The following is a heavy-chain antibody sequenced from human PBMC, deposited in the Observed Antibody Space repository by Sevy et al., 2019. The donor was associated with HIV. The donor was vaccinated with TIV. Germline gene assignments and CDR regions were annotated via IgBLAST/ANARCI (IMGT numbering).Heavy chain of an antibody. CDR2: ISAYNGNT. CDR3: AREVVTVTTLCFDY. D-gene: IGHD4-17*01. V-gene: IGHV1-18*01. CDR1: GYTFTSYG. Sequence: ASVKVSCKASGYTFTSYGISWVRQAPGQGLKWMGWISAYNGNTNYAQKLQGRVTMTTDTSTNTAYMELRSLRSDDTAVYYCAREVVTVTTLCFDYWGQGTLVTVSS. J-gene: IGHJ4*02.